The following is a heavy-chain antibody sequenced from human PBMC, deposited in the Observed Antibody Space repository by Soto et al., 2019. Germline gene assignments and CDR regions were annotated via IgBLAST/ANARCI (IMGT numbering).Heavy chain of an antibody. CDR1: GGSISSYY. CDR3: ARASSSTDSGFDS. CDR2: IYYSGSA. J-gene: IGHJ4*02. V-gene: IGHV4-59*01. Sequence: PSDTLSLTCLVSGGSISSYYWSWIRQPPGKRLEWIGFIYYSGSANYNPSLKSRVTISVDTSRNLFSLKLTSVTAADTAVYFCARASSSTDSGFDSWGQGTLVTVS. D-gene: IGHD6-25*01.